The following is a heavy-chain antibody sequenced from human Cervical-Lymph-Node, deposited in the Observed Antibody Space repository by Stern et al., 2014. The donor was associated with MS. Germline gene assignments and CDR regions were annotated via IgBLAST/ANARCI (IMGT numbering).Heavy chain of an antibody. V-gene: IGHV1-69*01. CDR2: IIPSFGAA. CDR1: GGTFSTDK. D-gene: IGHD5-12*01. J-gene: IGHJ4*02. Sequence: QVQLVQSGSEAKKPGSSVKVSCKVSGGTFSTDKISWVRQAPGQGLEWMGGIIPSFGAADYAQKFQDRVTIIADESTSEVHMELSSLRSEDTGVYYCARLGSGYDSSYLDFWGQGTLVTVSS. CDR3: ARLGSGYDSSYLDF.